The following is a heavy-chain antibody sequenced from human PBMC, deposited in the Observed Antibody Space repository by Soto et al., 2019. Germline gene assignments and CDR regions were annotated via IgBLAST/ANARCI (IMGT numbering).Heavy chain of an antibody. CDR3: ARGLYFDSSGYYYPY. V-gene: IGHV3-30*03. CDR1: GFTFSSYG. D-gene: IGHD3-22*01. Sequence: GSLRLSCAASGFTFSSYGMHWVRQAPGKGLEWVAVISYDGTKKYYADSVKGRLTISRDGSENTLYLQMNSLRAEDTAVYYCARGLYFDSSGYYYPYWGQGTLVTVSS. CDR2: ISYDGTKK. J-gene: IGHJ4*02.